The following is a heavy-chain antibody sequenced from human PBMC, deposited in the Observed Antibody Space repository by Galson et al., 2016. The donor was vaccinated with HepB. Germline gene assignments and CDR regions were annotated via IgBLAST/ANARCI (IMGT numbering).Heavy chain of an antibody. J-gene: IGHJ6*02. CDR2: IVVGSGDP. D-gene: IGHD1-14*01. V-gene: IGHV1-58*01. Sequence: SVKVSCKASGSTFSDSAVQWVRQARGQRLEWIGWIVVGSGDPDYAQKLEERVTITRDLSRSTAFMEVTSLRFEDTAVYYCAARNVKGDVWGQGTTVTVSS. CDR1: GSTFSDSA. CDR3: AARNVKGDV.